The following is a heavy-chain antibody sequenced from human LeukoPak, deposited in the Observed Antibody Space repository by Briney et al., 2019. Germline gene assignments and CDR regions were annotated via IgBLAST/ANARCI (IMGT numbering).Heavy chain of an antibody. D-gene: IGHD5-24*01. J-gene: IGHJ6*02. V-gene: IGHV4-34*01. CDR1: GGSFSGYY. CDR3: ARAKEMATIWDYYYYGMDV. CDR2: IDHSGST. Sequence: SETLSLTCAVYGGSFSGYYWSWIRQPPGKGLEWVGEIDHSGSTNYNPSLKSRVTISVDTSKNQFSLKLSSVTAADTAVCYCARAKEMATIWDYYYYGMDVWGQGTTVTVSS.